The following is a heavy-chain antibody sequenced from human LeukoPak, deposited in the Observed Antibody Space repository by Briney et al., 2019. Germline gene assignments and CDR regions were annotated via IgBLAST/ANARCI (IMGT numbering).Heavy chain of an antibody. CDR1: GFPFSSYS. CDR2: ITSYSSTI. CDR3: AGSFGDVKMF. V-gene: IGHV3-48*01. D-gene: IGHD3-10*01. J-gene: IGHJ4*01. Sequence: GGSLSLSCAASGFPFSSYSMNWVRPAPGRGLEWVSYITSYSSTIYYADSVKGRFTISRDNAKNSLYLQMNSLRAEDTAVYYCAGSFGDVKMFWGQGTLVTVSS.